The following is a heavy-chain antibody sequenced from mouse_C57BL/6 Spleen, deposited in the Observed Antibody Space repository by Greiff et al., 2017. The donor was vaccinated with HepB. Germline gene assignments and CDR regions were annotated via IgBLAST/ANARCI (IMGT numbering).Heavy chain of an antibody. CDR2: INPSSGYT. CDR1: GYTFTSYT. CDR3: ARGGDYYGRERYFDY. V-gene: IGHV1-4*01. Sequence: QVQLKQSGAELARPGASVKMSCKASGYTFTSYTMHWVKQRPGQGLEWIGYINPSSGYTKYNQKFKDKATLTADKSSSTAYMQLSSLTSEDSAVYYCARGGDYYGRERYFDYWGQGTTLTVSS. D-gene: IGHD1-1*01. J-gene: IGHJ2*01.